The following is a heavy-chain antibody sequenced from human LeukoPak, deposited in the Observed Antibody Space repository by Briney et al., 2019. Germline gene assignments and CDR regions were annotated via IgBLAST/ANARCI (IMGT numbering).Heavy chain of an antibody. J-gene: IGHJ4*02. Sequence: SETLSLTCAVYGGSFSGYYWSWLRQPPGKGLEWIGEINHSGGTNYNPSLKSRVTISVDTSKNQFSLKLSSVTAADTAVYYCARGRRNSSSWYHPPSNFDYWGQGTLVTVSS. V-gene: IGHV4-34*01. CDR1: GGSFSGYY. CDR3: ARGRRNSSSWYHPPSNFDY. CDR2: INHSGGT. D-gene: IGHD6-13*01.